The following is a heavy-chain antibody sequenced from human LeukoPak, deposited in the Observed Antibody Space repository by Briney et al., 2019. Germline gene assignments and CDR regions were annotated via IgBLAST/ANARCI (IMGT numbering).Heavy chain of an antibody. CDR1: GGSFSGYY. V-gene: IGHV4-34*01. CDR3: ARQWLVSPLFDY. D-gene: IGHD6-19*01. J-gene: IGHJ4*02. Sequence: SGILSLTCAVHGGSFSGYYWSWIRQPPGKGLEWIGEINHSGSTNNTPSLRSRVTVSVHTSKNQLSLKLSSVTAADTAVYYCARQWLVSPLFDYWGQGTLVTVSS. CDR2: INHSGST.